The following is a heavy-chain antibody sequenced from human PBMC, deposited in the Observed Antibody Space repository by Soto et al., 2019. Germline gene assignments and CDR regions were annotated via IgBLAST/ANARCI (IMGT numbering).Heavy chain of an antibody. CDR3: ARGLPYCSGGSCYNWFDP. J-gene: IGHJ5*02. CDR2: MNPNSGNT. V-gene: IGHV1-8*01. CDR1: GYTFTSYD. D-gene: IGHD2-15*01. Sequence: VSVKVSCKASGYTFTSYDSNWVRQATGQGLGWMGWMNPNSGNTGYAQKFQGRVTMTRNTSITTAYMELSSLRSEDTAVYYCARGLPYCSGGSCYNWFDPWGQGTLVTVSS.